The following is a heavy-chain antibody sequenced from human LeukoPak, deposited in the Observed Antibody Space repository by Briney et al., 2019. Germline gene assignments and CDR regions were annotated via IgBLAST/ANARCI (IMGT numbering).Heavy chain of an antibody. CDR1: GGSISSYY. CDR2: IYYSGST. J-gene: IGHJ4*02. Sequence: SETLSLTCTVSGGSISSYYWSWIRQPPGKGLEWIGYIYYSGSTNHNPSLKSRVTISVDTSKNQFSLKLSSVTAADTAVYYCARSIAVAGDPFDYWGQGTLVTVSS. D-gene: IGHD6-19*01. V-gene: IGHV4-59*01. CDR3: ARSIAVAGDPFDY.